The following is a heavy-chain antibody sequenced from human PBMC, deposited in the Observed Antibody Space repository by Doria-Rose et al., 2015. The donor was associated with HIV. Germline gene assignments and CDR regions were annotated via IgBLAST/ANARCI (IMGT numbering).Heavy chain of an antibody. CDR2: IFSDNER. CDR1: GVSLSSPGMG. V-gene: IGHV2-26*01. Sequence: ESGPVLVKPTETLTPTCTVSGVSLSSPGMGVSWIRQPPGKALEWLANIFSDNERSYQTSLKSRLTISRGTSKSQVVLTMTDMDPVDTATYYCARIKSSRWYHKYYFDFWGQGTLVIVSA. D-gene: IGHD6-13*01. J-gene: IGHJ4*02. CDR3: ARIKSSRWYHKYYFDF.